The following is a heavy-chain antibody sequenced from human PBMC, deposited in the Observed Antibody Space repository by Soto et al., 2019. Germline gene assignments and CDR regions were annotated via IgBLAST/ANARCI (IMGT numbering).Heavy chain of an antibody. J-gene: IGHJ4*02. CDR2: ISSSSSYI. D-gene: IGHD6-13*01. Sequence: GESLKISCAASGFTFSSYSMNWVRQAPGKGLEWVSSISSSSSYIYYADSVKGRFTISRDNAKNSLYLQMNSLRAEDTAVYYCARDPHQTFTTAAGNFDYWGQGTLVTVSS. CDR1: GFTFSSYS. CDR3: ARDPHQTFTTAAGNFDY. V-gene: IGHV3-21*01.